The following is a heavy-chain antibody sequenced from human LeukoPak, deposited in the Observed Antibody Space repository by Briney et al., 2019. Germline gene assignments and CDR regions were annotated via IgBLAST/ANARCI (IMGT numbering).Heavy chain of an antibody. J-gene: IGHJ4*02. V-gene: IGHV3-30*18. Sequence: PGGSLRLSSAASGFTFSSYGMHWVRQAPGKGLEWVAVISYDGSNKYYADSVKGRFTISRDNSKNTLYLQMNSLRAEDTAVYYCAKEYGSGSYYNTFDYWGQGTLVTVSS. CDR3: AKEYGSGSYYNTFDY. CDR2: ISYDGSNK. D-gene: IGHD3-10*01. CDR1: GFTFSSYG.